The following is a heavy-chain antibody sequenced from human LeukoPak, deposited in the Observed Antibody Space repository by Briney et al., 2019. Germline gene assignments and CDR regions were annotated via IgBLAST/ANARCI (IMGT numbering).Heavy chain of an antibody. CDR1: GGSITTNTDY. D-gene: IGHD2-2*01. V-gene: IGHV4-39*01. J-gene: IGHJ3*02. CDR3: ARHPRYCSSNSCYGPDAFDI. CDR2: IYYSGST. Sequence: KPSETLSLTCTVSGGSITTNTDYWGGVRQPPGKGLEWIGSIYYSGSTYYSPSLKSRVTISVDTSKNQFSLKLTSVAAADTAVYYCARHPRYCSSNSCYGPDAFDIWGQGTMVTVSS.